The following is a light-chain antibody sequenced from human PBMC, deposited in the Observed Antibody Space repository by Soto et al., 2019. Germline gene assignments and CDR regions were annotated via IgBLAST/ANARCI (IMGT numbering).Light chain of an antibody. CDR1: ISYVGSYDY. J-gene: IGLJ1*01. CDR3: CSYAGTDNYV. V-gene: IGLV2-8*01. CDR2: DVS. Sequence: LNHPPSASGSPGHSCTVSCPGPISYVGSYDYVSWYQQHPGKAPKLMIYDVSKRPSGVPDRFSGSKSGNTASLTISGRQAEDEADYYCCSYAGTDNYVFGTGTKGTVL.